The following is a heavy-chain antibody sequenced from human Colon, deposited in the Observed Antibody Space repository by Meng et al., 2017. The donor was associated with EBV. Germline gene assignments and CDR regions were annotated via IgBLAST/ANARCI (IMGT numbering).Heavy chain of an antibody. J-gene: IGHJ4*02. CDR3: ARDYGTSRPFEY. V-gene: IGHV6-1*01. D-gene: IGHD1/OR15-1a*01. Sequence: QLHRPRPRLLKPSQTPALTFAVSGDMVSTTVSAWNWIRQSPSRGLDGLGRTYYRSKWHNDYAVSVKVRIAINPDTSKNQFFLQLNSVTPEDTAVYYCARDYGTSRPFEYWGQGILVTVSS. CDR2: TYYRSKWHN. CDR1: GDMVSTTVSA.